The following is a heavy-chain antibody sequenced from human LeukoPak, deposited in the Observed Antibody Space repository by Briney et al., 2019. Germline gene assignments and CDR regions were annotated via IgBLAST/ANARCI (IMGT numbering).Heavy chain of an antibody. J-gene: IGHJ4*02. D-gene: IGHD1-26*01. V-gene: IGHV3-23*01. Sequence: GGSLRLSCAASGFTFSNLLMTWVRQAPGKGPEWVSAISGSGGDTYYADSVKGRFTISRDNSKNTLYLQVNSLRAEDTAVYYCAKGGKWDVTPFDYWGQGTLVTVSS. CDR3: AKGGKWDVTPFDY. CDR1: GFTFSNLL. CDR2: ISGSGGDT.